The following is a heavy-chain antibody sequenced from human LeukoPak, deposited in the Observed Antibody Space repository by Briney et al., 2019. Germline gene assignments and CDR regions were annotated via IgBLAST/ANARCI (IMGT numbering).Heavy chain of an antibody. Sequence: SETLSLTCTVSGDSVTSDSYYWGWIRQSPRKGLEWIGSVFYRDRTYYNPSLRSRLTITVDTVKNEVSLNLRSVTAADTAIYYCVRHLVGVAECYFDYRVQGIQITVSS. J-gene: IGHJ4*02. V-gene: IGHV4-39*01. CDR3: VRHLVGVAECYFDY. D-gene: IGHD1-26*01. CDR2: VFYRDRT. CDR1: GDSVTSDSYY.